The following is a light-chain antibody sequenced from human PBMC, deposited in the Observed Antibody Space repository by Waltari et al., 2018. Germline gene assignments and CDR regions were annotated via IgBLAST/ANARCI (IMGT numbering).Light chain of an antibody. J-gene: IGKJ2*03. Sequence: EIQMTQSPSSLSASVGDTVTITCRASQGISSYLDWYQQRPGKAPKRLIYGASTLHTGVPSRLSGSGSGTDFTLTISSLQPEDFATYYCQQYNSNPYSFGQGTKVEIK. CDR2: GAS. CDR1: QGISSY. CDR3: QQYNSNPYS. V-gene: IGKV1-16*01.